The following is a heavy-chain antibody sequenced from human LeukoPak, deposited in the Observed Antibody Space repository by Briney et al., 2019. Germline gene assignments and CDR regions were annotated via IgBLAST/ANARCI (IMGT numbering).Heavy chain of an antibody. CDR3: ARHRVVFDYVDY. J-gene: IGHJ4*02. D-gene: IGHD3-10*01. Sequence: SDTLSLTCTVSGDSISSSSYYWAWIRQPPGKGLEWMGSVYYSGSTYSNPSLQSRVTMSADTSKNQFSLRLTSVTASDTAVYYCARHRVVFDYVDYWGQGALVTVSS. CDR2: VYYSGST. CDR1: GDSISSSSYY. V-gene: IGHV4-39*01.